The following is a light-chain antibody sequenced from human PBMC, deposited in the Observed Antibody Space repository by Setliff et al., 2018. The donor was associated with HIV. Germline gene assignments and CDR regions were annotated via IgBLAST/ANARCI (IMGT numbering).Light chain of an antibody. J-gene: IGLJ1*01. CDR1: SSDVGGYNY. CDR2: DVT. Sequence: QSVLTQPRSVSGSPGQSVTISCTGSSSDVGGYNYISWYQQHPGKAPKVMIYDVTKRPSGVPDRFSGSKSGNTASLTISGLQAEDEADYYCYSYAGSYTLFVFGTGTKGTVL. CDR3: YSYAGSYTLFV. V-gene: IGLV2-11*01.